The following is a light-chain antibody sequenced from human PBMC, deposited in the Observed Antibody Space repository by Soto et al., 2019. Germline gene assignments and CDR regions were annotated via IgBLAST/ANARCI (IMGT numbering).Light chain of an antibody. V-gene: IGKV3-11*01. J-gene: IGKJ1*01. CDR2: EAP. Sequence: EIVLTQSPATMYLSQGERATLSCRASQSVSSYLAWYQQKSGQAPRLLIYEAPNKATDIPARFSGSGSGTDVTLTISSLGPEDFAVYYCQQRSNRPRGTFGQGNKVEIK. CDR3: QQRSNRPRGT. CDR1: QSVSSY.